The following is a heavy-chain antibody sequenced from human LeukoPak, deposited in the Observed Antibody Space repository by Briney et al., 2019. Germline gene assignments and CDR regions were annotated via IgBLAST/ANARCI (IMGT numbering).Heavy chain of an antibody. CDR2: ISGGGGST. CDR3: ARGPGDFDASDI. Sequence: GGSLRLSCAASGFTFTSYSMNWVRQAPGKGLEWVSTISGGGGSTYYADSVKGRFTISRDNSKNTLYLQVNSLRAEDTALYYCARGPGDFDASDIWGQGTMVTVSS. V-gene: IGHV3-23*01. D-gene: IGHD1-14*01. J-gene: IGHJ3*02. CDR1: GFTFTSYS.